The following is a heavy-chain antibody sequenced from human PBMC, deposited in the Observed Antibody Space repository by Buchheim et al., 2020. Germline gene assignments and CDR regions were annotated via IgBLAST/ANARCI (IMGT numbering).Heavy chain of an antibody. Sequence: QVQLQQWCAGLLKPSETLSLTCAVYGGSFSGYYWSWIRQPPGKGLEWIGEINHSGSTNYNPSLKSRCTISVDTSNNQFSLKLSSVTAADTAVYYCARAIKYSRLERNSKWYFDLWGRGT. D-gene: IGHD6-6*01. CDR1: GGSFSGYY. J-gene: IGHJ2*01. CDR2: INHSGST. CDR3: ARAIKYSRLERNSKWYFDL. V-gene: IGHV4-34*01.